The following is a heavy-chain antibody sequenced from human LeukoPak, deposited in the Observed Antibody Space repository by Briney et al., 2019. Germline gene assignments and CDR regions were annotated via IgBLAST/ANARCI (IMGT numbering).Heavy chain of an antibody. CDR2: IYYSGDT. CDR3: VRGPYGASISKWFDP. D-gene: IGHD4/OR15-4a*01. V-gene: IGHV4-59*01. J-gene: IGHJ5*02. Sequence: PSETLSLTCTVSRGSISGYSWSWIRQSPGGGLEWIGYIYYSGDTAYNPSLRSRVTMSVDTSKNQFSLQLKSMTTADTAVYYCVRGPYGASISKWFDPWGQGTQVIVSP. CDR1: RGSISGYS.